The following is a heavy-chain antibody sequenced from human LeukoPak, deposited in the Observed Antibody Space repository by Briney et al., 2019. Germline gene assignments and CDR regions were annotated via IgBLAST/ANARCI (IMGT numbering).Heavy chain of an antibody. J-gene: IGHJ5*02. CDR1: GYTFSVSY. CDR3: ARGYCSSTSCRRINWFDP. Sequence: ASVKVSCKASGYTFSVSYIHWIRQAPGQGLEWMGWINPNNGGTNYAQKFQGRVTMTGDTSISTAYMELRRLRSEDTAVYYCARGYCSSTSCRRINWFDPWGQGTLVTVSS. CDR2: INPNNGGT. D-gene: IGHD2-2*01. V-gene: IGHV1-2*02.